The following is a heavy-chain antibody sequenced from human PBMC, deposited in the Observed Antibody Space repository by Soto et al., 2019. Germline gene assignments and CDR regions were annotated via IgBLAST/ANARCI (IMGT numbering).Heavy chain of an antibody. V-gene: IGHV4-31*03. D-gene: IGHD3-3*01. CDR2: IYYSGST. Sequence: SETLSLTCNVSGGSISSGGHYWSWIRQHPGKGLEWIGYIYYSGSTYYNPSLKSRLTISVDKSKNQFSLNLSSVTAADTAVYYCARRLKIFEVVIDDAFDIWGQGTMVTVS. J-gene: IGHJ3*02. CDR3: ARRLKIFEVVIDDAFDI. CDR1: GGSISSGGHY.